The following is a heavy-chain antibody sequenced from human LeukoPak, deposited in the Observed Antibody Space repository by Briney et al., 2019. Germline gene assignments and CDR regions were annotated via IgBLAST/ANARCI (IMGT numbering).Heavy chain of an antibody. CDR3: ARDAPLRYCSSTSCHRTTLGGGFDY. CDR2: ISAYNGNT. J-gene: IGHJ4*02. Sequence: ASVKVSCKASGYTFTSYGISWVRQAPGQGLEWMGWISAYNGNTNYAQKLQGRVTMTTDTSTSTAYMELRSLRSDDTAVYYCARDAPLRYCSSTSCHRTTLGGGFDYWGQGTLVTVSS. CDR1: GYTFTSYG. V-gene: IGHV1-18*01. D-gene: IGHD2-2*01.